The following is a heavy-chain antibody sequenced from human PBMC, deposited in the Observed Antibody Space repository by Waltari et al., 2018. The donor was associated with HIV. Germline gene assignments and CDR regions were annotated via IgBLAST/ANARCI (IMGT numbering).Heavy chain of an antibody. D-gene: IGHD1-26*01. CDR1: GFTFSSYS. CDR2: ISRSSSTI. V-gene: IGHV3-48*02. CDR3: ARGKATEAGLDY. J-gene: IGHJ4*02. Sequence: EVQLVESGGGLVQPGGSLRLSCAASGFTFSSYSMNWVRQAPGKGLEWVSYISRSSSTIYYADSVKGRFTISRDNAKNSLYLQMNSLRDEDTAVYYCARGKATEAGLDYWGQGTLVTVSS.